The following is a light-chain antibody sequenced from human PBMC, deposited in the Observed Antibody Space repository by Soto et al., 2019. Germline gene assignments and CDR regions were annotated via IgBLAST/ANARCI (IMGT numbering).Light chain of an antibody. J-gene: IGKJ1*01. CDR2: DAS. CDR3: QQYGSSGT. CDR1: QSVSSY. Sequence: EIVLTQSPVTLSLSPGERATLSCRASQSVSSYLAWYQQKPVQAPRLLIYDASNRATGIPDRFSGSGSGTDFILTISFLEPEDFAVYYCQQYGSSGTFGQGTKVDIK. V-gene: IGKV3-11*01.